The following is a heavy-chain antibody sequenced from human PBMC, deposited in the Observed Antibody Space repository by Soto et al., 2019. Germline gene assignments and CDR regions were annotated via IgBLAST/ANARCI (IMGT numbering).Heavy chain of an antibody. CDR2: IYYSGST. V-gene: IGHV4-59*01. J-gene: IGHJ6*02. CDR3: ARGRDSGWTTPYYYYGMDV. CDR1: GGSISSYY. D-gene: IGHD5-12*01. Sequence: SETLSLTCTVSGGSISSYYWSWIRQPPGKGLEWIGYIYYSGSTNYNPSLKSRVTISVDTSKNQFSLKLSSVTAADTAVYYCARGRDSGWTTPYYYYGMDVWGQGTTVTV.